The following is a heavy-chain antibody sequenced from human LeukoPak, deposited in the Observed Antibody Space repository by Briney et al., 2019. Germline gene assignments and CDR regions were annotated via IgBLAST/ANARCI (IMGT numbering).Heavy chain of an antibody. D-gene: IGHD3-3*01. CDR2: IYYSGST. V-gene: IGHV4-39*07. J-gene: IGHJ4*02. CDR3: ARAQGDFWSGYLPYYFDY. Sequence: SETLSLTCTVSGGSISSSSYYWGWIRQPPGKGLEWIGSIYYSGSTYYNPSLKSRVTISVDTSKNQFSLKLSSVTAADTAVYYCARAQGDFWSGYLPYYFDYWGQGTLVTVSS. CDR1: GGSISSSSYY.